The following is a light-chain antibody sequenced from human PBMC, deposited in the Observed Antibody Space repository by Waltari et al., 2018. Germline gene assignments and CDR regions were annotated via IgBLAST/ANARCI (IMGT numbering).Light chain of an antibody. CDR3: SSFAGRWV. CDR1: SSDFGNYNF. V-gene: IGLV2-8*01. J-gene: IGLJ3*02. Sequence: QSALSQPPSASGSPGQSVTISCTGTSSDFGNYNFVSWYQQHPGKAPKVIIYEVTKRSSGVPDRFSGSKSGNTASLTVSGLQAEDEADYYCSSFAGRWVFGGGTKLTVL. CDR2: EVT.